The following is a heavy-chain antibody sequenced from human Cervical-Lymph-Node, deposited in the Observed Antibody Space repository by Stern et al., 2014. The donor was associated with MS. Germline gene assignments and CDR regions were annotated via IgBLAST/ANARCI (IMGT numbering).Heavy chain of an antibody. Sequence: QLVQSGAEVKKPGASVKVSCKASGYTFTGYGGSWVRQAPGQGLEWLGRSSAYNGDTSYAQNLQGRVTMTTDTSTSTAYMELRSLTSDDTAVYYCARGIAVAGTKFPSDYWGQGTLVTVSS. CDR2: SSAYNGDT. V-gene: IGHV1-18*04. CDR1: GYTFTGYG. CDR3: ARGIAVAGTKFPSDY. J-gene: IGHJ4*02. D-gene: IGHD6-19*01.